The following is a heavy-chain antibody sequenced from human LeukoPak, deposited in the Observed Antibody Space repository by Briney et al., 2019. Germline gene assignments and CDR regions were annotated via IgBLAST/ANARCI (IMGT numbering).Heavy chain of an antibody. Sequence: GGSLRLSCAASGFTFSSYSMNWVCQAPGKGLEWVSSISSSSSYIYYADSVKGRFTISRDNAKNSLYLQMNSLRAEDTAVYYCARYELGTIDYWGQGTLVTVSS. CDR2: ISSSSSYI. D-gene: IGHD7-27*01. V-gene: IGHV3-21*01. J-gene: IGHJ4*02. CDR1: GFTFSSYS. CDR3: ARYELGTIDY.